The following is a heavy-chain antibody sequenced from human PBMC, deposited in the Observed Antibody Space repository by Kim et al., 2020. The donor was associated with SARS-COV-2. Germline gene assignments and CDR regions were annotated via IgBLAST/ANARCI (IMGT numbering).Heavy chain of an antibody. CDR3: ARGAIAAAGIYFDY. Sequence: NPSLKSRVPISVDTSKNQFSLKLSSVTAADTAVYYCARGAIAAAGIYFDYWGQGTLVTVSS. J-gene: IGHJ4*02. D-gene: IGHD6-13*01. V-gene: IGHV4-34*01.